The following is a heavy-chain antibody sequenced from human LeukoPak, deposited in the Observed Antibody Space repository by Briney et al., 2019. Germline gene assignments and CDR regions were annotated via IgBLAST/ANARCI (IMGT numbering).Heavy chain of an antibody. CDR1: GGSISSDY. Sequence: SETLSLTCSVSGGSISSDYWSWIRQPAGKGLEWIGRIYSSGSTNYNPSLKSRVTMSLDTSKNQFSLNLSSVTAADTAVYYCATTTYYDFWSGYYTPTYFDYWGQGTLVTVSS. CDR3: ATTTYYDFWSGYYTPTYFDY. CDR2: IYSSGST. V-gene: IGHV4-4*07. D-gene: IGHD3-3*01. J-gene: IGHJ4*02.